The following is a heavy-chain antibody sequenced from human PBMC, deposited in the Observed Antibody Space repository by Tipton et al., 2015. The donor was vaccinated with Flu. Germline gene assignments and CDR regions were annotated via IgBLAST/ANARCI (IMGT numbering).Heavy chain of an antibody. Sequence: LSLTCTVSGGSISSYYWSWVRQAPGKGLEWVSAISGSGGSTYYADSVKGRFTISRDNSKNTLYLQMNSLRAEDTAVYYCAKDNWGSNYWGQGTLVTVSS. CDR3: AKDNWGSNY. V-gene: IGHV3-23*01. D-gene: IGHD7-27*01. CDR2: ISGSGGST. CDR1: GGSISSYY. J-gene: IGHJ4*02.